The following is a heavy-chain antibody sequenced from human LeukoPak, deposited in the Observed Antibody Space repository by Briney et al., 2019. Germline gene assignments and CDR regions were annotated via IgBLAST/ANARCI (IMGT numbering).Heavy chain of an antibody. Sequence: ASVTVSCKASGYTFTNYHINWVRQATGQGLEWMGWMNPNNGDSGYAQKFQGRGAITRDTSISTSYMELRSLSSDDTAVYFCARTTSFTASGYDYWGQGTLVTVSS. V-gene: IGHV1-8*03. D-gene: IGHD6-25*01. CDR3: ARTTSFTASGYDY. CDR1: GYTFTNYH. J-gene: IGHJ4*02. CDR2: MNPNNGDS.